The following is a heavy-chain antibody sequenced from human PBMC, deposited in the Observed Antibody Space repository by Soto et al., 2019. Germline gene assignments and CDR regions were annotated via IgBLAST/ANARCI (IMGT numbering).Heavy chain of an antibody. Sequence: VQLVESGGGLVQPGRSLRLSCAASGFTFDDYAMHWVRQAPGKGLEWVALISYDGRETYYGDSVKDRVTISRDNSKNTLYLQMNRLRAEDTAIYYCAKDVLIRGVIGGRYFDYWGQGTLVTVSS. J-gene: IGHJ4*02. CDR2: ISYDGRET. CDR3: AKDVLIRGVIGGRYFDY. CDR1: GFTFDDYA. V-gene: IGHV3-30*18. D-gene: IGHD3-10*01.